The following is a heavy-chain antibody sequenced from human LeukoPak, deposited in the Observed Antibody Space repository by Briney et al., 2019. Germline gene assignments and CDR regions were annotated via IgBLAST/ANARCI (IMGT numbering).Heavy chain of an antibody. V-gene: IGHV3-30*03. CDR2: ISYDGSNK. Sequence: PGGSLRLSCAASGFTFSSYGMHWVRQAPGKGLEWVAVISYDGSNKYYADSVKGRFTISRDNSKNTLYLQMNSLRAEDTAVYYCVRDRGDGYNQIDYWGQGTLVTVSS. CDR3: VRDRGDGYNQIDY. D-gene: IGHD5-24*01. CDR1: GFTFSSYG. J-gene: IGHJ4*02.